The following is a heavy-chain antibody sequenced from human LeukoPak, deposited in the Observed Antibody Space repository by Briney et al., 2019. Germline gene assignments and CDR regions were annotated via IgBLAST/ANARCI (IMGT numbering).Heavy chain of an antibody. CDR2: IGTSTTTI. CDR3: ARAVLQYYYYMDV. J-gene: IGHJ6*03. V-gene: IGHV3-48*04. CDR1: GFTFSSYS. D-gene: IGHD4-11*01. Sequence: GGSLRLSCAASGFTFSSYSMNWVRQPPGKGLEWVSNIGTSTTTIYYADSVKGRFTISRDNAKNSLYLQMNSLRAEDTAVYYCARAVLQYYYYMDVWGKGTTVTVSS.